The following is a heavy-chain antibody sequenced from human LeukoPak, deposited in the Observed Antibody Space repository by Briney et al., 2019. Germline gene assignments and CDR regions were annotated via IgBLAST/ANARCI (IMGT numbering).Heavy chain of an antibody. CDR2: FYTSGGP. Sequence: SETLSLTCTASGGSISLWQWNWIRQPAGKGLEWIGRFYTSGGPNYNPSLKSRVTMSLDTSKNQFFLKVSSVTAADTAVYFCATGGGPFDYWGQGILVTVSS. J-gene: IGHJ4*02. CDR3: ATGGGPFDY. D-gene: IGHD3-16*01. V-gene: IGHV4-4*07. CDR1: GGSISLWQ.